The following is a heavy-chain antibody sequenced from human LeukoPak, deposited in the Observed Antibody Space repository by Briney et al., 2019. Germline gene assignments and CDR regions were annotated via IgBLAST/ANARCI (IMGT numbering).Heavy chain of an antibody. D-gene: IGHD3-9*01. J-gene: IGHJ4*02. CDR2: ISGSGGST. Sequence: PGGSLRLSCAASGFTFSSYAMSWVRQAPGKGLEWVSAISGSGGSTYYADSVKGRFTISRDNSKNTLYLQMNSLRAEDTAIYYCAKGVSYGYDILTGYYLDHWGQGTLVTVSS. V-gene: IGHV3-23*01. CDR3: AKGVSYGYDILTGYYLDH. CDR1: GFTFSSYA.